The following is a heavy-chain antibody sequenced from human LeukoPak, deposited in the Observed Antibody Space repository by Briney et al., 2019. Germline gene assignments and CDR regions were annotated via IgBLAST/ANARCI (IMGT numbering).Heavy chain of an antibody. CDR1: GGSISSIYHY. CDR3: ARRDSGLRFDDAFDI. D-gene: IGHD5-12*01. Sequence: SETLSLTCNVSGGSISSIYHYWGWIRQPPGKGLEWIGNIYYSGSTYYNPSLKSRISISVDTSKNQFSLKMNSVTAGDTAMYYCARRDSGLRFDDAFDIWGQGTMVTVSS. CDR2: IYYSGST. J-gene: IGHJ3*02. V-gene: IGHV4-39*01.